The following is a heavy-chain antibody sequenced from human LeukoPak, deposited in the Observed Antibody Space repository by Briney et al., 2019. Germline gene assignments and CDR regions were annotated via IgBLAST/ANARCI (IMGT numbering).Heavy chain of an antibody. Sequence: RASVKVSCKASGYTFTSYAMNWVRQAPGQGLEWMGWTNPNSGGTNYAQKFQGRVTMTRDTSISTAYMELSRLRSDDTAVYYCARAFRMASSLVVYWGQGTLVTVSS. CDR1: GYTFTSYA. V-gene: IGHV1-2*02. CDR2: TNPNSGGT. J-gene: IGHJ4*02. CDR3: ARAFRMASSLVVY. D-gene: IGHD6-6*01.